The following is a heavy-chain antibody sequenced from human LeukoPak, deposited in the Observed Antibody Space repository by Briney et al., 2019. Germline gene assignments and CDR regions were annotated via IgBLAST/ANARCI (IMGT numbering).Heavy chain of an antibody. CDR2: ISGSGGST. Sequence: GGSLRLSCAASGFTFSSYAMSWVRQAPGKGLEWASAISGSGGSTYYADSVKGRFTISRDNPKNTLYLQMNSLRAEDTAVYYCAKGSIVYFDYWGQGTLVTVSS. CDR3: AKGSIVYFDY. D-gene: IGHD1-26*01. J-gene: IGHJ4*02. V-gene: IGHV3-23*01. CDR1: GFTFSSYA.